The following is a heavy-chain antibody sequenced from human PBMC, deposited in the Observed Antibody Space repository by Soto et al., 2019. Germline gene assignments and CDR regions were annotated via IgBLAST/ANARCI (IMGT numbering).Heavy chain of an antibody. Sequence: QVQLVQSGAEVKKPGSSVKVSCKASGGTFSSYAISCVRQAPGQGLEWMGGIIPIFGTANYAQKFQGRVTITADESTSTDYMELSSLRSEDTAVYYCARGVGGFEQQLTNDWGQGTLVTVSS. CDR3: ARGVGGFEQQLTND. V-gene: IGHV1-69*01. J-gene: IGHJ4*02. D-gene: IGHD6-13*01. CDR2: IIPIFGTA. CDR1: GGTFSSYA.